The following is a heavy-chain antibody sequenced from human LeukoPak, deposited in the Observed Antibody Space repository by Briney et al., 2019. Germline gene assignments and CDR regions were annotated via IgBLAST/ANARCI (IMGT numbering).Heavy chain of an antibody. CDR3: ARDGQGIVGAIRYINWFDP. V-gene: IGHV4-61*02. CDR1: GGSISSGSYY. J-gene: IGHJ5*02. CDR2: IYTSGST. D-gene: IGHD1-26*01. Sequence: TSETLSLTCTVSGGSISSGSYYWSWIRQPAGKGLEWIGRIYTSGSTNYNPSLKSRVTISVDTSKNQFSLKLSSVTAADTAVYYCARDGQGIVGAIRYINWFDPWGQGTLVTVSS.